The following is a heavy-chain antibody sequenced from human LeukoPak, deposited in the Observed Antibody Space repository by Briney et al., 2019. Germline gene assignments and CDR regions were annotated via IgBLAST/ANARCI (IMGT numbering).Heavy chain of an antibody. CDR2: ISGGGEST. D-gene: IGHD3-3*01. V-gene: IGHV3-23*01. Sequence: GGSLRLSCAASGFTFTNYAMNWVRQAPGKGLEWVSSISGGGESTYYADSVKGRFTVSRDNSKNTLYLQINSLRGEDTAVYYCAKGPSITIFGVVISTGHNWFDPWGQGTLVTVSS. CDR3: AKGPSITIFGVVISTGHNWFDP. J-gene: IGHJ5*02. CDR1: GFTFTNYA.